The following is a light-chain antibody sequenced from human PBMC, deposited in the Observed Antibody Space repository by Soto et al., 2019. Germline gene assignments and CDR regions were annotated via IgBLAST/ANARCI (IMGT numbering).Light chain of an antibody. CDR2: DAS. CDR3: QQRSNWPT. CDR1: QSVSSY. V-gene: IGKV3-11*01. J-gene: IGKJ4*01. Sequence: EIVLTQSPATLSLSPGERATLSCRASQSVSSYLAWYQQKPGQAPRLLIYDASNRATGIPARFSCSGSGTDFTLTNSSLEPGDFAVYYCQQRSNWPTFGGGTKVEIK.